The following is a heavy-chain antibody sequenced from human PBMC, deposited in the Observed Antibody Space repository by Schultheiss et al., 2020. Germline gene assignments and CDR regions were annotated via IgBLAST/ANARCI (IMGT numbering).Heavy chain of an antibody. CDR1: GYSFTNYG. Sequence: ASVKVSCKASGYSFTNYGINWVRQATGQGLEWMGWMNPNSGNTGYAQKLQGRVTMTTDTSTSTAYMELRSLRSEDTAVYYCARPRRENYYYYMDVWGKGTTVTVSS. CDR3: ARPRRENYYYYMDV. J-gene: IGHJ6*03. V-gene: IGHV1-18*01. CDR2: MNPNSGNT.